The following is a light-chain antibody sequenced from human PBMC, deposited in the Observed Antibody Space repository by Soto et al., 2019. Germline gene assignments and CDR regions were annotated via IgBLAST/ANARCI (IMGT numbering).Light chain of an antibody. CDR2: DAS. V-gene: IGKV1D-13*01. CDR1: QGISSG. Sequence: AIQLTQSPSSLSASVGDRVTITCRARQGISSGLSWYQQKPGKSPKLLIYDASELEGGVPSRFSGSGSGTDFTLTVSSLQPEDFATCYCQPFHESPRTFGGGNKVDI. CDR3: QPFHESPRT. J-gene: IGKJ3*01.